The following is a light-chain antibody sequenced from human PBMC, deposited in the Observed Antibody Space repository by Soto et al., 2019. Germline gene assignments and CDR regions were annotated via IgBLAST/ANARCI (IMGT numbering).Light chain of an antibody. CDR1: QTVSDD. Sequence: EIVMTQSPATLFVSPGERATLSCRASQTVSDDLAWYQQKPGQAPRLLIYGASTRATDIPARFSGGGSGTEFTLTLSSLQSEDSAISYCQQYHDWPPITFGPGTKVNI. CDR2: GAS. J-gene: IGKJ3*01. V-gene: IGKV3-15*01. CDR3: QQYHDWPPIT.